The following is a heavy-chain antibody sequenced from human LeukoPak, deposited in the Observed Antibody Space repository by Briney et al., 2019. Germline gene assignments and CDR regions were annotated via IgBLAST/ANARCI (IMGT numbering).Heavy chain of an antibody. CDR3: ARGRENYYGGSGYAFGRYFDY. J-gene: IGHJ4*02. V-gene: IGHV4-34*01. Sequence: KPSETLSLTCGVSGGSLSGYFWNWIRQPPGKGLEYIGEVNHGGATIVNPSLQSRVTISIDTSRNQFSLRRSSVTAADTAVYYCARGRENYYGGSGYAFGRYFDYWAQGTLVTVSS. D-gene: IGHD3-22*01. CDR1: GGSLSGYF. CDR2: VNHGGAT.